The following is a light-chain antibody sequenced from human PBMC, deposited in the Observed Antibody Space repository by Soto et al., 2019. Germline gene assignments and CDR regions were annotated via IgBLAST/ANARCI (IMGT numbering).Light chain of an antibody. Sequence: QSALTQPASVSGSPGQSITISCTGTSSDIGAYNSVSWYQQHPGKAPKLMIYEVSNRPSGVSNRFSAYKSGNTASLTISGLQAEDEADYYCSSRTTSNPYVFGTGTKLTVI. CDR2: EVS. V-gene: IGLV2-14*01. J-gene: IGLJ1*01. CDR1: SSDIGAYNS. CDR3: SSRTTSNPYV.